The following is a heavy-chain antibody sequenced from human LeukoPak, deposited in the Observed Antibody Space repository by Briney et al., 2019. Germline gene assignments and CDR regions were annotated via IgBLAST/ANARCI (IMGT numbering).Heavy chain of an antibody. D-gene: IGHD6-13*01. CDR1: GGSISSYY. CDR2: IYTSGST. CDR3: ARHPGPGYSSSWYWFDP. V-gene: IGHV4-4*07. J-gene: IGHJ5*02. Sequence: SETLSLTCTVSGGSISSYYWTWIRQPAGKGLEWTGRIYTSGSTYYNPSLKSRVTISVDTSKNQFSLKLSSVTAADTAVYYCARHPGPGYSSSWYWFDPWGQGTLVTVSS.